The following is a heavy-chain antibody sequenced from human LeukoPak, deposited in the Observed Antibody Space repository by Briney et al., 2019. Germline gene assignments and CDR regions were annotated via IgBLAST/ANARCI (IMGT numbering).Heavy chain of an antibody. V-gene: IGHV7-4-1*02. CDR2: TNTNTGNP. J-gene: IGHJ5*02. CDR1: GYTFTSYA. Sequence: ASVKVSCKASGYTFTSYAMNWVRQAPGQGLEWMGWTNTNTGNPTCAQGFTGRFVFSLDTSVSTAYLQISSLKAEDTAVYYCARDRRQWLGGIQNWFDPWGQGTLVTVSS. CDR3: ARDRRQWLGGIQNWFDP. D-gene: IGHD6-19*01.